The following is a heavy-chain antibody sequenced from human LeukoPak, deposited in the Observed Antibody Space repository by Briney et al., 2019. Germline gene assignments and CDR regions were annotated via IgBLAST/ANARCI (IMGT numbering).Heavy chain of an antibody. CDR3: ARDNRGYSYGYFYFDY. Sequence: GGSLRLSCAASGFTVSDNYMTWARQAPGKGLDWVSLIYSGGSTYYADSVKGRFTISRDNSKNTLYLQMNSLRAEDTAVYYCARDNRGYSYGYFYFDYWGQGTLVTVSS. V-gene: IGHV3-53*01. J-gene: IGHJ4*02. CDR1: GFTVSDNY. CDR2: IYSGGST. D-gene: IGHD5-18*01.